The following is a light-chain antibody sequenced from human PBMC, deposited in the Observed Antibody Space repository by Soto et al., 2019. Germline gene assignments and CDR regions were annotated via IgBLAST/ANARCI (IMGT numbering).Light chain of an antibody. J-gene: IGKJ5*01. CDR2: GAF. CDR1: QIVRGEY. CDR3: QQFYNYPRT. V-gene: IGKV3D-15*01. Sequence: EVVMTQSPGTLSLSPGERATVSCRASQIVRGEYLAWYQQKRGQPPRLLIYGAFNRAGGIPDRFSGSGFGTDFTLTISYLQSEDFGTYYCQQFYNYPRTFGQGTRLEIK.